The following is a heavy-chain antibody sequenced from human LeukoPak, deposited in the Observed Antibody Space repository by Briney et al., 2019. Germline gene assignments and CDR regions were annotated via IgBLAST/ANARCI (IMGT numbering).Heavy chain of an antibody. Sequence: ASVKVSCKASGYTFTGYYMHWVRQAPGQGLEWMGWINPNSGGTNYAQKFQGRVTMTRDTSISTAYMEPSRLRSDDTAVYYCARVGHFYYDSSGYYLDAFDIWGQGTMVTVSS. CDR3: ARVGHFYYDSSGYYLDAFDI. CDR2: INPNSGGT. J-gene: IGHJ3*02. D-gene: IGHD3-22*01. CDR1: GYTFTGYY. V-gene: IGHV1-2*02.